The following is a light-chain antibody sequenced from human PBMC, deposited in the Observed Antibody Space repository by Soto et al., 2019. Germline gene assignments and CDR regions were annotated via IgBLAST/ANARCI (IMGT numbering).Light chain of an antibody. J-gene: IGLJ1*01. CDR3: SSYAGSNNFV. Sequence: QSVLTQPLSASGFPGQSVTISCTGTSSDVGYYDYVSWYQQHPGKAPKLVIYEVTKRPSGVPDRVSASKSGNTASLTVSGLRAEDEADYYCSSYAGSNNFVFGSGTKVTVL. CDR1: SSDVGYYDY. CDR2: EVT. V-gene: IGLV2-8*01.